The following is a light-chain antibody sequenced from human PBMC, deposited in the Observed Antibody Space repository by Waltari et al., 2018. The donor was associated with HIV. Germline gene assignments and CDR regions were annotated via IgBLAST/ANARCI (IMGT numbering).Light chain of an antibody. CDR2: EVT. Sequence: QSALTQPPSASGSLGQSVTISCTGSSSDIGAYDSVSWFQQHPRSAPKLLLYEVTRRPSTVSGRFSGYRSGSTAFLTVAGLQPDDEATYFCSSYGDSLRVLFGGGTNVTVL. CDR3: SSYGDSLRVL. J-gene: IGLJ3*02. V-gene: IGLV2-8*01. CDR1: SSDIGAYDS.